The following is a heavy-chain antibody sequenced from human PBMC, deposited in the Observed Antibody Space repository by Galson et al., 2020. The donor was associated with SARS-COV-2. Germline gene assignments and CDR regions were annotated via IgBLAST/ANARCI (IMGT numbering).Heavy chain of an antibody. Sequence: NSGGSLRLSCAASGFTFSSYSMNWVRQAPGKGLEWVSSISSSSSYIYYADSVKGRFTISRDNAKNSLFLQMDSLRADDTAVYYCARDVSGGASDIWGQGTMVTVSS. CDR3: ARDVSGGASDI. D-gene: IGHD1-26*01. J-gene: IGHJ3*02. V-gene: IGHV3-21*01. CDR1: GFTFSSYS. CDR2: ISSSSSYI.